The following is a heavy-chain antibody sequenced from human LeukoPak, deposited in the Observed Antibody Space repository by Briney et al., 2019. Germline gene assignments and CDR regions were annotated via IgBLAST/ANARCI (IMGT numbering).Heavy chain of an antibody. V-gene: IGHV3-23*01. CDR1: GFIFSDSG. Sequence: PGGSLRLSCAASGFIFSDSGMSWVRQAPGMGLEWVSAISGSGGSKYYADSVKGRFTVSRDNSKNTLYLQMGGLRADDTAVYYCARDGTPGAYWGQGTRVTVSS. D-gene: IGHD2-15*01. J-gene: IGHJ4*02. CDR2: ISGSGGSK. CDR3: ARDGTPGAY.